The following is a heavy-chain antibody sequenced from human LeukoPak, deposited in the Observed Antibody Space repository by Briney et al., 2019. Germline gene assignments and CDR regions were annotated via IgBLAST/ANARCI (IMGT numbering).Heavy chain of an antibody. J-gene: IGHJ6*03. CDR2: VYYNGDT. V-gene: IGHV4-59*01. CDR3: ARGVVSHYYYYYYMDV. CDR1: GGSFSKYY. Sequence: SETLSLTCTVSGGSFSKYYWSWIRQPPGKGLECIGDVYYNGDTNYNPSLKGRVTISVDTSKNQFSLKLRSVTAADTAVYYCARGVVSHYYYYYYMDVWGKGTTVTVSS. D-gene: IGHD3-3*01.